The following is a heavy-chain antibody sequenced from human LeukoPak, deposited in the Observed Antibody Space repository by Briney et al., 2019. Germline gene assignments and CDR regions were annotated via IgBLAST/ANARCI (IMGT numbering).Heavy chain of an antibody. Sequence: SETLSLTCTVSGGSISSYYWSWIRQPAGKGLEWIGRIYTSGSTNYNPSLKSRVTMSVDTSKNQFSLKLSSVTAADTAVYHCARGGDILTGYAMWFYYYGMDVWGQGTTVTVSS. CDR2: IYTSGST. V-gene: IGHV4-4*07. CDR1: GGSISSYY. D-gene: IGHD3-9*01. J-gene: IGHJ6*02. CDR3: ARGGDILTGYAMWFYYYGMDV.